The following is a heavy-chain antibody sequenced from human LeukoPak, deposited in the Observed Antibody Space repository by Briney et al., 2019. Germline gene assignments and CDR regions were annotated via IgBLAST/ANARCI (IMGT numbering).Heavy chain of an antibody. CDR2: ISAYNGNT. CDR3: ARAFWDDYYDSSGYFYFDY. CDR1: GGTFSSYG. Sequence: GSSVKVSCKASGGTFSSYGISWVRQAPGQGLEWMGWISAYNGNTNYAQKLQGRVTMTTDTSTSTAYMELRSLRSDDTAVYYCARAFWDDYYDSSGYFYFDYWGQGTLVTVSS. J-gene: IGHJ4*02. D-gene: IGHD3-22*01. V-gene: IGHV1-18*01.